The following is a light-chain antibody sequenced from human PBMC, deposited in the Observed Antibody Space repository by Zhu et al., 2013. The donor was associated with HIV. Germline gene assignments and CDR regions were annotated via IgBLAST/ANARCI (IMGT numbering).Light chain of an antibody. V-gene: IGLV1-51*01. J-gene: IGLJ3*02. CDR3: GTRDSGLSAGV. Sequence: QSVLTQPPSVSAAPGQMVTISCSGSSSNIGNNYVSWYQQLPGTAPKLLIYDNNKRPSGIPDRFSGSKSGTSATLGITGLQTGDEADYYCGTRDSGLSAGVFGGGTKLTVL. CDR2: DNN. CDR1: SSNIGNNY.